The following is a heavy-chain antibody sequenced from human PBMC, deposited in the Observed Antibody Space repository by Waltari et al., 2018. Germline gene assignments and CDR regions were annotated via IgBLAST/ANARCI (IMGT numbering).Heavy chain of an antibody. J-gene: IGHJ3*02. Sequence: QVQLQESGPGLVKPSETLSLTCTVSGGSISSYYWSWIRQPPGKGLEWIGYIYYSGSTNYTPSRQSRVTISVDTSKNQFSLKLSSVTAADTAVYYCARTDRIAARPRSPYAFDIWGQGTMVTVSS. CDR1: GGSISSYY. V-gene: IGHV4-59*01. CDR2: IYYSGST. D-gene: IGHD6-6*01. CDR3: ARTDRIAARPRSPYAFDI.